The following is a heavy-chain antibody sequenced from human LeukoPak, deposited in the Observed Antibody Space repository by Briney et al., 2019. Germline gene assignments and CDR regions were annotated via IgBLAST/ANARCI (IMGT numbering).Heavy chain of an antibody. CDR3: ARLSGRDNYFNY. J-gene: IGHJ4*02. CDR2: MFTTGTI. CDR1: GGSVNSGSYF. V-gene: IGHV4-61*02. Sequence: TSETLSLTCTVSGGSVNSGSYFWSWIRQPAGKGLEWIGRMFTTGTINYNPSLKSRVTISLDTSKNQFSLKLSSVTAADTAVYYCARLSGRDNYFNYWGQGTLVTVSS. D-gene: IGHD3-3*02.